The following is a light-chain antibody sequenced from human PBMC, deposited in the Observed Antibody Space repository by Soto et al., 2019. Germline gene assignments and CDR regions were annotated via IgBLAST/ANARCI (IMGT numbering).Light chain of an antibody. CDR2: DVS. CDR3: ASYTTSTSLYV. V-gene: IGLV2-14*03. Sequence: QSALTQPASVSGSPGQSITISCTGGSSDVGGYNYVSWYQHHPGKVPKLMIYDVSDRPSGVSNRFSGSKSGDTASLTISGLLAEDEADYYCASYTTSTSLYVFGTGTKLTVL. CDR1: SSDVGGYNY. J-gene: IGLJ1*01.